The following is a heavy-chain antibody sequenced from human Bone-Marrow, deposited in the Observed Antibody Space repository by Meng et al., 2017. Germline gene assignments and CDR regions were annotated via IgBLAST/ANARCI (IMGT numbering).Heavy chain of an antibody. D-gene: IGHD3-16*02. CDR1: GGTFSSYA. V-gene: IGHV1-8*03. Sequence: ASVKVSCKASGGTFSSYAISWVRQAPGQGLEWMGWMNPKNGDTSSAQKFQGRVTITRSTSMNTAYMELSSLRSEDTAVYYCVRGPAQYYDYVSGSYRYGQFDYWGQGTLVTVSS. CDR3: VRGPAQYYDYVSGSYRYGQFDY. CDR2: MNPKNGDT. J-gene: IGHJ4*02.